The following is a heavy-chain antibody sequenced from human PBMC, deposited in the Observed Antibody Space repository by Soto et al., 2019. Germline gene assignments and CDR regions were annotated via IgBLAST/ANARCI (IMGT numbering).Heavy chain of an antibody. Sequence: HPGGSLRLSCAASGFSFTNFAMSWVRQAPGKGLEWVAGIGASGDITWYADSVKGRLSISRDNSKNTLYLQLNSLRFEDTAVYYCAKDDFTDRGDDYFDYWGPGT. J-gene: IGHJ4*02. CDR1: GFSFTNFA. V-gene: IGHV3-23*01. CDR3: AKDDFTDRGDDYFDY. CDR2: IGASGDIT. D-gene: IGHD2-21*02.